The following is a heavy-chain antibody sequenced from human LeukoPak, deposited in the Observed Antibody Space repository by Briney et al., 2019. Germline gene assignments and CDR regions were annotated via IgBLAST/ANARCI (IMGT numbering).Heavy chain of an antibody. CDR1: GGSISSSSYY. V-gene: IGHV4-39*01. CDR3: ARRDLSEFDY. D-gene: IGHD2-21*01. Sequence: SETLSLTCTVSGGSISSSSYYWGWIRQPPGKGLEWIGSIYYSGSTYYNPSLKSRVTISVDTSKNQFSLKLSSETAADTAVYYCARRDLSEFDYWGQGTLVTVSS. J-gene: IGHJ4*02. CDR2: IYYSGST.